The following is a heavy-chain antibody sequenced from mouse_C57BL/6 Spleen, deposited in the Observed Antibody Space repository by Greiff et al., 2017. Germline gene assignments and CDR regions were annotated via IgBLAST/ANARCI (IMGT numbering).Heavy chain of an antibody. CDR1: GYAFSSSW. Sequence: QVQLKESGPELVKPGASVKISCKASGYAFSSSWMNWVKQRPGKGLEWIGRIYPGGGDTNYNGKFKGKATLTADKSSSTAYMQLSSLTSEDSAVYFCARGSYGDYWGQGTTLTVSS. J-gene: IGHJ2*01. CDR2: IYPGGGDT. D-gene: IGHD1-1*01. V-gene: IGHV1-82*01. CDR3: ARGSYGDY.